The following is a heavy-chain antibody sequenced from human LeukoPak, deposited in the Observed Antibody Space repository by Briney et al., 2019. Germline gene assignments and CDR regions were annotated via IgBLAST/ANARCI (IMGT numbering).Heavy chain of an antibody. V-gene: IGHV4-4*02. J-gene: IGHJ4*02. D-gene: IGHD2-15*01. Sequence: PSGTLSLTCNVSGGSIISSNWWSWVRQPPGKGLEWIGEIYHSGSTNYNPSLKSRVTISIDKSKNQLFLKLTSVTAADTAVYFCARDPYCTGGSCYHRFDYWGQGTLVIVSS. CDR2: IYHSGST. CDR3: ARDPYCTGGSCYHRFDY. CDR1: GGSIISSNW.